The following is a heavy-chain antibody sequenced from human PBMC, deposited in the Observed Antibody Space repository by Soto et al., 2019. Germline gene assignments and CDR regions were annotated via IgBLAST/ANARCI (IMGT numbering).Heavy chain of an antibody. CDR1: GFTFTSSA. J-gene: IGHJ6*02. V-gene: IGHV1-58*02. Sequence: SVKVSCKASGFTFTSSAMQWVRQARGQRLEWIGWIVVGSGNTNYAQKFQERVTITRDMSTSTAYMELSSLRSEDTAVYYCAADPDGYYYYGMDVWGQGTTVTVSS. CDR3: AADPDGYYYYGMDV. CDR2: IVVGSGNT.